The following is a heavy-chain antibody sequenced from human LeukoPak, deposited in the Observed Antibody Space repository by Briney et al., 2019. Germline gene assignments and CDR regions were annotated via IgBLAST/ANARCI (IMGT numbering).Heavy chain of an antibody. V-gene: IGHV4-34*01. D-gene: IGHD4-17*01. J-gene: IGHJ4*02. CDR3: YGRRGLFDY. CDR1: GGSFSGYY. Sequence: SETLSLTCAVYGGSFSGYYWSWIRQPPGKGLEWIGEINHSGSTNYNPSLKSRVTISVDTSKNQFSLKLSSATAADTAVYYCYGRRGLFDYWGQGTLVTVSS. CDR2: INHSGST.